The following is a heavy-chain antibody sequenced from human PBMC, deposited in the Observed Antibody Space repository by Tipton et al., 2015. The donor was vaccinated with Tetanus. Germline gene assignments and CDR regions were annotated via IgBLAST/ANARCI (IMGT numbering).Heavy chain of an antibody. CDR1: GASFSDYY. J-gene: IGHJ4*02. V-gene: IGHV4-34*01. CDR3: ARERCGFKVGRLDV. CDR2: INHSGNT. Sequence: TLSLTCAVYGASFSDYYWRWIRQAPGKGLEWIEEINHSGNTNHNPSLKSRVTISIDKSKNHFSLELSSVTAADTAVYFCARERCGFKVGRLDVWGPGILVIVSS. D-gene: IGHD2-21*01.